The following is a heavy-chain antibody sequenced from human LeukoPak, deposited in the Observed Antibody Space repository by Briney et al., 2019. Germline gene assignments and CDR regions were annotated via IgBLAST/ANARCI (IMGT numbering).Heavy chain of an antibody. D-gene: IGHD2-2*01. Sequence: GASVKVSCKASGYTFTSYGISWVRQAPGQGLEWMGWISAYNGNTNYAQKLQGRVTMTTDTSTSTAYMELRSLRSDDTAVYYCARVSGCCSSTSCYGAFDIWGQGTMVTVSS. V-gene: IGHV1-18*01. CDR3: ARVSGCCSSTSCYGAFDI. CDR2: ISAYNGNT. CDR1: GYTFTSYG. J-gene: IGHJ3*02.